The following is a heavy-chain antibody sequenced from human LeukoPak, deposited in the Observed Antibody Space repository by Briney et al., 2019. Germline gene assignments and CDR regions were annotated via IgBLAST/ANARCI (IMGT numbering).Heavy chain of an antibody. J-gene: IGHJ6*02. D-gene: IGHD6-13*01. CDR3: ARDLVKQQLVRGYYYGMDV. V-gene: IGHV3-11*01. Sequence: GGSLRLSCAASGFTFSDYYMSWIRQAPGKGLEWVSYISSSGSTIYYADSVKGRFTISRDNAKNSLYLQMNSLRAEDTAVYYCARDLVKQQLVRGYYYGMDVWGQGTTVTVS. CDR2: ISSSGSTI. CDR1: GFTFSDYY.